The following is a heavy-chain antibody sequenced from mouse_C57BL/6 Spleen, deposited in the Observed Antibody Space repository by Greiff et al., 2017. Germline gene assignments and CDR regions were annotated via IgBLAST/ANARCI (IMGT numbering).Heavy chain of an antibody. CDR1: GYTFPSYW. J-gene: IGHJ3*01. CDR3: ARGGGTRFAY. V-gene: IGHV1-50*01. D-gene: IGHD4-1*01. CDR2: IDPSDSYT. Sequence: QVQLQQPGAELVKPGASVKLSCKASGYTFPSYWMQWVKQRPGQGLEWSGEIDPSDSYTNYNQQFKGKATLTVDTSSSTAYMQLSSLTSEDSAVYYCARGGGTRFAYWGQGTLVTVSA.